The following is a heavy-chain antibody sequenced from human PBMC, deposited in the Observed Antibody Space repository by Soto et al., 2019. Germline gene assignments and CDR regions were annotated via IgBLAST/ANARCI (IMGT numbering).Heavy chain of an antibody. D-gene: IGHD2-15*01. J-gene: IGHJ4*02. CDR1: GVSITSHY. Sequence: SETLSLTCTVSGVSITSHYWTWIRQPPGKGLEWIGNIHYSGSTNYRPSLKGRVIISVDTSENQSSLKLSSVTTADTAVYYCTVGGAAHPFNYWGQGTLVTAPQ. CDR3: TVGGAAHPFNY. V-gene: IGHV4-59*11. CDR2: IHYSGST.